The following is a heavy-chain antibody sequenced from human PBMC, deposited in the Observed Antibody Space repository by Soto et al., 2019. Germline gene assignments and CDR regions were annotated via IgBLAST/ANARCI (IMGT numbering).Heavy chain of an antibody. CDR2: IKEDGSEE. CDR1: GFTFSSYW. Sequence: GGSLRLSCAASGFTFSSYWMNWVRQAPGKGLEWVAYIKEDGSEEYYVDSVKGRFTISRDNAKNSLYLQMNSLRAEDTAVYYCARSAYTGDYWGQGTLVTVSS. CDR3: ARSAYTGDY. D-gene: IGHD2-21*01. J-gene: IGHJ4*02. V-gene: IGHV3-7*01.